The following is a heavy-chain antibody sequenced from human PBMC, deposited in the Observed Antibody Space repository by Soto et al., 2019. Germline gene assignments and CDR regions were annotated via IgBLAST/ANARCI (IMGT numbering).Heavy chain of an antibody. Sequence: EVQLVETGGGLIQPGGSLRLSCAASGFTVSSNYMSWVRQAPGKGLEWVSVIYSGGSTYYADSVKGRFTISRDNSKNTLYLQMNSLRAEDTAVYYCARASPSLYYFDYWGQGTLVTVSS. D-gene: IGHD6-6*01. CDR1: GFTVSSNY. V-gene: IGHV3-53*02. J-gene: IGHJ4*02. CDR3: ARASPSLYYFDY. CDR2: IYSGGST.